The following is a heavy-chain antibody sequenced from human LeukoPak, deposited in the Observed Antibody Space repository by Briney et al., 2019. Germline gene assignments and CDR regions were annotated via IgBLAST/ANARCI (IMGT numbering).Heavy chain of an antibody. CDR1: GFTFSSYA. V-gene: IGHV3-23*01. D-gene: IGHD4-17*01. J-gene: IGHJ5*02. CDR2: ISGSGGGT. CDR3: AKGGGPDYGDSPAGPFDP. Sequence: GGSLRLSCAASGFTFSSYAMSWVRQAPGKGLEWVSAISGSGGGTYYADSVKGRFTISRDNSKNTLYLQMNSLRAEDTAVYYCAKGGGPDYGDSPAGPFDPWGQGTLVTVSS.